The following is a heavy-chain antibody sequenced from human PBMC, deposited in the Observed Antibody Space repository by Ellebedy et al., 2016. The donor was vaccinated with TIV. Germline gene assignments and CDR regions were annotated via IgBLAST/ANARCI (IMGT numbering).Heavy chain of an antibody. J-gene: IGHJ4*02. Sequence: MPSETLSLTCAVSGGFISTYYWTWIRQSPETGLEWLGYIYHSGSNGSNPSLKIRVTISVDTPKNQFSLKLNSVTAADTAVYYCARGDLAGTWGQGTLVKVSS. CDR1: GGFISTYY. D-gene: IGHD6-19*01. V-gene: IGHV4-59*12. CDR3: ARGDLAGT. CDR2: IYHSGSN.